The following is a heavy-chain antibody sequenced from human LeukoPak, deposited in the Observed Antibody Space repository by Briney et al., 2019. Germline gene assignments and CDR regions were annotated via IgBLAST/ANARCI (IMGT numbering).Heavy chain of an antibody. J-gene: IGHJ5*02. V-gene: IGHV4-59*01. CDR2: IYYSGST. CDR1: GGSISSNY. D-gene: IGHD5-12*01. CDR3: ARGGSGYPSWFDP. Sequence: SETLSLTCTVSGGSISSNYWSWIRQPPGKGLEWIGYIYYSGSTNYNPSLKSRVTISVDTSKNQFSLKLSSVTAADTAVYYCARGGSGYPSWFDPWGQGTLVTVSP.